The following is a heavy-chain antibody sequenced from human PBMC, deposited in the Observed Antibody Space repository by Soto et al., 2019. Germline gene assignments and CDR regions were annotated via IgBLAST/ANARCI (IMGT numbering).Heavy chain of an antibody. CDR3: ARAPQLVAPAATGFDS. CDR2: ISASTLTI. CDR1: GFPFSTYS. Sequence: GGSLRLSCSASGFPFSTYSMSWVRQAPGKGLEWISYISASTLTIFYADSVKGRFTISRDTAQNSLYLQMNSLRDEDTAVYYCARAPQLVAPAATGFDSWGQGTLVTVSS. D-gene: IGHD2-2*01. V-gene: IGHV3-48*02. J-gene: IGHJ4*02.